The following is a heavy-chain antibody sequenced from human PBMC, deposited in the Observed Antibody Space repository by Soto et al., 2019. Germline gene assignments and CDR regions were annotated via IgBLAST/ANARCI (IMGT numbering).Heavy chain of an antibody. V-gene: IGHV3-30*18. J-gene: IGHJ6*02. CDR2: ISYEGSTQ. CDR1: GFTFSGYG. Sequence: AESGGGVVQPGRSLRLSCTASGFTFSGYGMHWVRQAPGKGLEWVAVISYEGSTQYYAESVKGRFTISRDNSKNTLYLQMNSLRLEDTGVYYCAKDEGWRIQLWLGSYGLDVWGHGTTVTVSS. CDR3: AKDEGWRIQLWLGSYGLDV. D-gene: IGHD5-18*01.